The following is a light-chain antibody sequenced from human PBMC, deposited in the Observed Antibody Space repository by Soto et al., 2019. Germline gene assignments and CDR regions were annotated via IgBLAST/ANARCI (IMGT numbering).Light chain of an antibody. J-gene: IGLJ1*01. CDR3: KSYAGSNTYV. CDR1: KSDNGVYDF. V-gene: IGLV2-8*01. Sequence: QSVLTQPPSASGSPGQSVTISCTGTKSDNGVYDFVSWYQHHPGKAPRLIIYEVVQRPSGVPDRFSGSKSGNTASLTVSGLQAADEADYFCKSYAGSNTYVFGSGTKLTVL. CDR2: EVV.